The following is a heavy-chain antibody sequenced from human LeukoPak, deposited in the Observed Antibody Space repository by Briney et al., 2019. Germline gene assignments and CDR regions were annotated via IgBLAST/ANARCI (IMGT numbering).Heavy chain of an antibody. V-gene: IGHV3-33*06. D-gene: IGHD6-19*01. CDR2: IWFDGRQT. CDR3: VKDRTVAGTDARYYFDS. Sequence: PGGSLRLSCAASGFSFSQYAMHWVRRAPGKGLEGVTVIWFDGRQTFYADSVKGRFTISRDNSKNTLYLQMNSLRAEDTAFYYCVKDRTVAGTDARYYFDSWGQGTLVTVSS. J-gene: IGHJ4*02. CDR1: GFSFSQYA.